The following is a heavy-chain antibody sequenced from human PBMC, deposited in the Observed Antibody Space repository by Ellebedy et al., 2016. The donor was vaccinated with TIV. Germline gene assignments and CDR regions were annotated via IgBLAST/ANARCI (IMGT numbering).Heavy chain of an antibody. D-gene: IGHD4-17*01. CDR3: ATDWHGDYVFGY. J-gene: IGHJ4*02. CDR1: GYTLTELS. V-gene: IGHV1-24*01. Sequence: ASVKVSCKVSGYTLTELSMHWVRQAPGKGLEWMGGFDPEDGETIYAQKFQGRVTMTEDTSTDTAYMELSSLRSEDTAVYYCATDWHGDYVFGYWGQGTLVTVSS. CDR2: FDPEDGET.